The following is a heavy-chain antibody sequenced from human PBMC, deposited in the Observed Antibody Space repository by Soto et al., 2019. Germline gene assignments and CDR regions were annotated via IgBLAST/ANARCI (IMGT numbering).Heavy chain of an antibody. Sequence: PSETLSLTCTVSGGSISSGDYYWSWIRQPPGKGLEWIGYIYYSGSTYYNPSLKSRVTISVDTSKNQFSLKLSSVTAADTAVYYCARASIGYYDSSGYKHWGQGTLVTVSS. D-gene: IGHD3-22*01. CDR2: IYYSGST. CDR3: ARASIGYYDSSGYKH. J-gene: IGHJ4*02. CDR1: GGSISSGDYY. V-gene: IGHV4-30-4*01.